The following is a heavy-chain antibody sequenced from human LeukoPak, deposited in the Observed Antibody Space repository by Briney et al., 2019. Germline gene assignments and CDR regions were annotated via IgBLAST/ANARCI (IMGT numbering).Heavy chain of an antibody. J-gene: IGHJ4*02. D-gene: IGHD4-11*01. CDR1: GGSISSYY. CDR2: IYYSGST. Sequence: SETLSLTCTVSGGSISSYYWSWIRQPPGKGLEWIGYIYYSGSTNYNPSLKSRVTISVDTSKNQSSLKLSSVTAADTAVYYCARLYRPYYYFDYWGQGTLVTVSS. CDR3: ARLYRPYYYFDY. V-gene: IGHV4-59*01.